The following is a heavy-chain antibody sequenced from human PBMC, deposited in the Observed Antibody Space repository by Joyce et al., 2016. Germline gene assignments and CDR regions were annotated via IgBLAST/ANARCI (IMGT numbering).Heavy chain of an antibody. D-gene: IGHD3-10*01. J-gene: IGHJ4*02. CDR2: IYFSGST. Sequence: QLQLQESGPGLVKPSETLSLICTVSGGSISSHTYYWAWIREPPGKGLEWFGSIYFSGSTYYNPSLKSRVSISVDTSKNQFSLKLRSVTSADTAVYYCARQEDFFGLGSFWSKWGQGTLVTVSS. V-gene: IGHV4-39*01. CDR3: ARQEDFFGLGSFWSK. CDR1: GGSISSHTYY.